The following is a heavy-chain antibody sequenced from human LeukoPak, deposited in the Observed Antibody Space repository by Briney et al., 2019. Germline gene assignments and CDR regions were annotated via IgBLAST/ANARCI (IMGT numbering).Heavy chain of an antibody. CDR2: ISSSSSYI. Sequence: RSGGSLRLSCAASRFPFRSYAMDWVRQAPGKGLEWVSSISSSSSYIYYADSVKGRFTISRDNAKNSLYLQMNSLRAEDTAVYYCARDSYCSSTSCYTYWGQGTLVTVSS. CDR1: RFPFRSYA. CDR3: ARDSYCSSTSCYTY. J-gene: IGHJ4*02. D-gene: IGHD2-2*02. V-gene: IGHV3-21*01.